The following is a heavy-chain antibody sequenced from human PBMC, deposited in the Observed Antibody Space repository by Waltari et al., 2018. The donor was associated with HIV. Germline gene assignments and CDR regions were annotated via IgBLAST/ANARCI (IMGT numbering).Heavy chain of an antibody. CDR2: ISSSSSTI. Sequence: EVQLVGSGGGLVQPGGSMRICWAASGFPFGSYSMNWVRQAPEKGLEWVSYISSSSSTIYSADSVKGRFTISRDNAKNSLYLQMNSLRAEDTAVYYCARSKYSSSSGFDLWGRGTLVTVSS. CDR1: GFPFGSYS. V-gene: IGHV3-48*01. D-gene: IGHD6-6*01. CDR3: ARSKYSSSSGFDL. J-gene: IGHJ2*01.